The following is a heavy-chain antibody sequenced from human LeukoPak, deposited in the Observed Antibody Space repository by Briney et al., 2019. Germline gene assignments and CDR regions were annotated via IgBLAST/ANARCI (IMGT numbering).Heavy chain of an antibody. J-gene: IGHJ6*02. V-gene: IGHV4-34*01. CDR3: PRVLGDFWSGLGTLMDV. CDR1: GGSFSGYY. D-gene: IGHD3-3*01. CDR2: INHSGST. Sequence: PSETLSLTCAVYGGSFSGYYWSWIRQPPGKGLEWIGEINHSGSTNYNPSLKSRVTISVDTSKNQFSLKLSSVTAADTAVYYCPRVLGDFWSGLGTLMDVWGQGTTVTVSS.